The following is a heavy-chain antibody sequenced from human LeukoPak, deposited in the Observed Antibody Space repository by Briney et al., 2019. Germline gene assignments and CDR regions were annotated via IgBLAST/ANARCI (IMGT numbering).Heavy chain of an antibody. Sequence: NPSETLSLTCAIYGGSFSGYSWTWIRQPPGKGLEWIGEFSHSGFPVYNPSLGGRVTISIDASKNQFSLKLNSVTAADTAVYYCARGGYYGSGNDFRFDPWGQGTLVTVSS. CDR1: GGSFSGYS. CDR3: ARGGYYGSGNDFRFDP. V-gene: IGHV4-34*01. J-gene: IGHJ5*02. D-gene: IGHD3-10*01. CDR2: FSHSGFP.